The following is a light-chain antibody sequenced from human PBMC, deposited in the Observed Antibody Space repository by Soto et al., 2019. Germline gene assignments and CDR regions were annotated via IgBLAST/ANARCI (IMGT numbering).Light chain of an antibody. CDR3: QQYGSSRWT. CDR2: GAS. Sequence: EIVLTQSPGTLSLSPGERATLSCRASQSVSNNYLAWYQQKPGQAPRLLIYGASTRATGIPARFSGSGSGTDFTLTISRLEPEDVAVDYCQQYGSSRWTVGQGTKVDIK. V-gene: IGKV3-20*01. J-gene: IGKJ1*01. CDR1: QSVSNNY.